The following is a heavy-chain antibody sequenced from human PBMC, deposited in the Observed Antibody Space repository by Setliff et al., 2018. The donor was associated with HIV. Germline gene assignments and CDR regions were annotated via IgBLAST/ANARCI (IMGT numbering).Heavy chain of an antibody. CDR3: ARVALAGMSARPFYFDY. D-gene: IGHD6-6*01. J-gene: IGHJ4*02. Sequence: SETLSLTCTVSGGSIVSGGHYWSWIRQLPGKGLEWIGFIYHRGNTHYNSSLKSRLTISVDTSKNQFSLKLNSVTAADTAVYFCARVALAGMSARPFYFDYWGQGALVTVSS. CDR2: IYHRGNT. CDR1: GGSIVSGGHY. V-gene: IGHV4-31*03.